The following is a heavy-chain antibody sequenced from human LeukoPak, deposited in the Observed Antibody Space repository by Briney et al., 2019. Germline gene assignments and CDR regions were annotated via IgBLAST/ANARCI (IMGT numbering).Heavy chain of an antibody. CDR1: GFTFSSYA. CDR2: ISGSGGST. J-gene: IGHJ5*02. CDR3: VIVVVPRPGNWFDP. V-gene: IGHV3-23*01. Sequence: GGSLRLSCAASGFTFSSYAMSWVRQAPGKGLEWVSAISGSGGSTYYADSVKGRFTISRDNPKNTLYLQMNSLRAEDTAVYYCVIVVVPRPGNWFDPWGQGSLVTVSS. D-gene: IGHD2-2*01.